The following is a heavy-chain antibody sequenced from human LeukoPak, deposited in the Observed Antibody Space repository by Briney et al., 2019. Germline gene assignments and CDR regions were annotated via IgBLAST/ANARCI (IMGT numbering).Heavy chain of an antibody. Sequence: PGRSLRLSCAASGFSFSSHGMHWVRQAPGKGLEWVALIEHDGSEKKYADSVKGRFTISRDNSKNTLYLQMNSLRVEDTAVYYCAKGARITVVREVTVVSNAMSIDPWGQGTLVTVSS. CDR1: GFSFSSHG. J-gene: IGHJ5*02. D-gene: IGHD3-10*01. CDR2: IEHDGSEK. V-gene: IGHV3-30*18. CDR3: AKGARITVVREVTVVSNAMSIDP.